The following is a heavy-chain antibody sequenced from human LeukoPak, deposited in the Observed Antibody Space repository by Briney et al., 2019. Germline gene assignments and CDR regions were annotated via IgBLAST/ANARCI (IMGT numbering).Heavy chain of an antibody. V-gene: IGHV4-39*07. CDR3: ATLGLHNYRYGMDV. D-gene: IGHD5-24*01. CDR1: GGSISSGSHH. J-gene: IGHJ6*02. Sequence: PSETLSLTCTVSGGSISSGSHHWGWFRQSPGKGLEWIGSLYYSRTTYYNPSLKSRVTISVDTSKNQFSLKLSSVTAADTAVYYCATLGLHNYRYGMDVWGQGTTVTVSS. CDR2: LYYSRTT.